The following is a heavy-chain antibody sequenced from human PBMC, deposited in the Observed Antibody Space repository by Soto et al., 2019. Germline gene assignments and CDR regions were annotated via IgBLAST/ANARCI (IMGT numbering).Heavy chain of an antibody. V-gene: IGHV1-18*01. Sequence: ASVRVSCKTSGYTFSNYGINWVRQAPGQGLGWMGWISAYNGNTNFAQKLQGRVSLTTDTSSTTAYMELRSLTSDDTAVYYCARDLVPGYTGFSDYWGQGTLVTVSS. D-gene: IGHD1-26*01. CDR2: ISAYNGNT. CDR3: ARDLVPGYTGFSDY. J-gene: IGHJ4*02. CDR1: GYTFSNYG.